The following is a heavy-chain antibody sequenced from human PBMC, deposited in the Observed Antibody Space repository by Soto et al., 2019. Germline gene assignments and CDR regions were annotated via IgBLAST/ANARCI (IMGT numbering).Heavy chain of an antibody. CDR1: GGSISRGVYY. CDR2: LCFSGNT. V-gene: IGHV4-31*03. J-gene: IGHJ4*02. CDR3: ARDYHSGYGLYY. Sequence: PSETLSLTCPVSGGSISRGVYYWSWIRQQPGKGLEWVGYLCFSGNTYYNPSLKSRVTISVYTSKIQYSLKLSSVTAADTAVYYCARDYHSGYGLYYWGQVTLVTVSS. D-gene: IGHD5-12*01.